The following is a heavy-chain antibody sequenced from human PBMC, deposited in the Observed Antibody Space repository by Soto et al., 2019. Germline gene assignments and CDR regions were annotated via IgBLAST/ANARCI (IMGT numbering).Heavy chain of an antibody. D-gene: IGHD2-15*01. CDR2: IIPILGIA. V-gene: IGHV1-69*02. CDR1: GGTFSSYT. Sequence: QVQLVQSGAEVKKPGSSVKVSCKASGGTFSSYTISWGRQAPGQGLEWMGRIIPILGIANYAQKFQGRVTITADKSTSTAYMELSSLRSEDTAVYYCARSLVVVAATPYFQHWGQGTLVTVSS. CDR3: ARSLVVVAATPYFQH. J-gene: IGHJ1*01.